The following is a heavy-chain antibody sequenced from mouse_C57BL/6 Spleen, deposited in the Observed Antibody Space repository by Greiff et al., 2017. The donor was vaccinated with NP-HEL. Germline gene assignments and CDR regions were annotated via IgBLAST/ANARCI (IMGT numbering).Heavy chain of an antibody. J-gene: IGHJ2*01. CDR2: INPSTGGT. V-gene: IGHV1-42*01. CDR1: GYSFTGYY. Sequence: VQLKQSGPELVKPGASVKISCKASGYSFTGYYMNWVKQSPEKSLEWIGEINPSTGGTTYNQKFKAKATLTVDKSSSTAYMQLKSLTSEDSAVYYCARRRLYYFDDWGQGTTLTVSS. CDR3: ARRRLYYFDD.